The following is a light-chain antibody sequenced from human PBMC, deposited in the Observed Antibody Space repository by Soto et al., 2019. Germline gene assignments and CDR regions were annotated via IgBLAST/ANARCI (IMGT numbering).Light chain of an antibody. J-gene: IGKJ2*01. V-gene: IGKV1-5*03. Sequence: DIQMTQSPSTLSASVGDRVTITCRASQTIDTWLAWYQQKPGKAPKLLIYRASSLETGVPSRFSGSGSGTAFTLTLSSLQPDDFASYYCQQYNSYSYTFGQGTKLEIK. CDR3: QQYNSYSYT. CDR2: RAS. CDR1: QTIDTW.